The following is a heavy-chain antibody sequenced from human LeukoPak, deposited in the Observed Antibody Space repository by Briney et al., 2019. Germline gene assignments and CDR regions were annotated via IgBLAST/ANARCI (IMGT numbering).Heavy chain of an antibody. CDR3: ARVSSSGWSALDY. V-gene: IGHV3-33*01. J-gene: IGHJ4*02. CDR2: IWSDGSDK. Sequence: GGSLRLSCAASGFTFSSYGMHWVRQAPGKGLEWVAVIWSDGSDKYYADSVKGRFTISRDNSKNTVFLQMNSLRVEDTAVYYCARVSSSGWSALDYWGQGTLVTVSS. CDR1: GFTFSSYG. D-gene: IGHD6-19*01.